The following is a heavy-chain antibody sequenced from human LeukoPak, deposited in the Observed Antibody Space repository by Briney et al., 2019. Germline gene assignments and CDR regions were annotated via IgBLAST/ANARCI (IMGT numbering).Heavy chain of an antibody. Sequence: ASVKVSCKASGYTFTSYDINWVRQATGQGLEWMGWMNPNSGGTNYAQKFQGRVTMTRDTSISTAYMELSRLRSDDTAVYYCARVGGDSGRGWDPADYWGQGTLVTVAS. J-gene: IGHJ4*02. D-gene: IGHD4-17*01. CDR3: ARVGGDSGRGWDPADY. V-gene: IGHV1-2*02. CDR1: GYTFTSYD. CDR2: MNPNSGGT.